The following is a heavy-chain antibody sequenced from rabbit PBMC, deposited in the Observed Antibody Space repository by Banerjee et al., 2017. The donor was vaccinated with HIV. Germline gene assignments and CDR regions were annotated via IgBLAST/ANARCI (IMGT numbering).Heavy chain of an antibody. CDR3: ARGYTAGGYAYGAFDP. CDR1: GFTLSSSYY. CDR2: IATGDGST. D-gene: IGHD6-1*01. V-gene: IGHV1S40*01. Sequence: QSLEESGGDLVKPGASLTLTCKASGFTLSSSYYMCWVRQAPGKGLEWIGCIATGDGSTYYASWAKGRFTISKTSSTTVTLQMTSLTAADTATYFCARGYTAGGYAYGAFDPWGPGTLVTVS. J-gene: IGHJ2*01.